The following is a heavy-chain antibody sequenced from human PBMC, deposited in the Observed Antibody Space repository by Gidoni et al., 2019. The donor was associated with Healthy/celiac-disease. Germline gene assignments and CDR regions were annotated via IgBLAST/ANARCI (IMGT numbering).Heavy chain of an antibody. V-gene: IGHV3-23*01. CDR1: GFTFSSYA. D-gene: IGHD5-12*01. Sequence: EVQLLESGGGLVQPGGSLRLSCAASGFTFSSYAMTWVRQAPGKGLEWVSAISGSGGSTYYADSVKGRFTISRDNSKNTLYLQMNSLRAEDTAVYYCAKEGLDIVATWGTPGFDYWGQGTLVTVSS. CDR2: ISGSGGST. CDR3: AKEGLDIVATWGTPGFDY. J-gene: IGHJ4*02.